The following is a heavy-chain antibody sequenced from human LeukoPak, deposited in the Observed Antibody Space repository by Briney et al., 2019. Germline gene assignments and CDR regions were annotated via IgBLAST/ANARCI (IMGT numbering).Heavy chain of an antibody. CDR3: AKGDSSSWTPVDY. Sequence: GGSLRLSCAASGFTFSSYGMHWVRQAPGKGLEWVAFIRYDGSNKYYADSVKGRFTISRDNSKNTLYLQMNSLRAEDTAVHYCAKGDSSSWTPVDYWGQGTLVTVSS. CDR1: GFTFSSYG. J-gene: IGHJ4*02. V-gene: IGHV3-30*02. D-gene: IGHD6-13*01. CDR2: IRYDGSNK.